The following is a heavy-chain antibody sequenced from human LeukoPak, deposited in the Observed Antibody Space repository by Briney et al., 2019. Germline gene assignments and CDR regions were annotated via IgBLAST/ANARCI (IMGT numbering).Heavy chain of an antibody. D-gene: IGHD2-21*02. Sequence: PSETLSLNCTVSTDSISDYYWSWIRQPPGKGLEWLGYIYSSGSTNYNPSLNSRVTISVDTSKNQFSLKLSSVTAADTAVYYCARFAYCGGHCWYYFDYWGQGTLVTVS. J-gene: IGHJ4*02. V-gene: IGHV4-59*01. CDR3: ARFAYCGGHCWYYFDY. CDR2: IYSSGST. CDR1: TDSISDYY.